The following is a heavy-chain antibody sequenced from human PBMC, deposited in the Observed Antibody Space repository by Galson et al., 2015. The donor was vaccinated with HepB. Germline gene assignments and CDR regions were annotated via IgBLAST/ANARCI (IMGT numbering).Heavy chain of an antibody. D-gene: IGHD6-13*01. Sequence: SLRLSCAASGFTVSSNYMSWVRQAPGKGLEWVSVIYSGGSTYYADSVKGRFTISRDNSKNTLYLQMNSLRAEDTAVYYCARDVAAAGNKYSFDYWGQRTLVTVSS. V-gene: IGHV3-53*01. CDR2: IYSGGST. CDR3: ARDVAAAGNKYSFDY. J-gene: IGHJ4*02. CDR1: GFTVSSNY.